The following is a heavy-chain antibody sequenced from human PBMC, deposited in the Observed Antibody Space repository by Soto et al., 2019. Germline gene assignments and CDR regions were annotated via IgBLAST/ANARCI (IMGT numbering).Heavy chain of an antibody. D-gene: IGHD1-20*01. CDR2: ISYDGSNK. Sequence: LRLSCAASGFTFGSYGMHWVRQAPGKGLEWVAVISYDGSNKYYADSVKGRFTISRDNSKNTLYLQMNSLRAEDTAVYYCAKARYPAGAFDIWGQGTMVTVSS. J-gene: IGHJ3*02. CDR1: GFTFGSYG. V-gene: IGHV3-30*18. CDR3: AKARYPAGAFDI.